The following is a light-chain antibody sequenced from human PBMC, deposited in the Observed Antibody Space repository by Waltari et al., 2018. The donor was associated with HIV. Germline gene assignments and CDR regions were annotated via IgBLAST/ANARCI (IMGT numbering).Light chain of an antibody. J-gene: IGLJ1*01. Sequence: SSELTQPPSVSVSPGQTARITCSGDPSPKPYTHWFQQKPGQAPVVVIHKNTERPSGIPERFSSSRSGTTVTLTITGVQTDDEADYYCLSADTSGTYVFGPGTTVTVL. CDR3: LSADTSGTYV. CDR2: KNT. V-gene: IGLV3-25*03. CDR1: PSPKPY.